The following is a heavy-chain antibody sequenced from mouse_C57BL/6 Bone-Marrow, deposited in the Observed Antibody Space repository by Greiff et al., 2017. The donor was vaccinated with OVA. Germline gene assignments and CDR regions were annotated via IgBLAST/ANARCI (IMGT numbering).Heavy chain of an antibody. J-gene: IGHJ2*01. CDR1: GYTFTDYY. CDR3: ARRRGGNRDY. CDR2: INPYNGGT. D-gene: IGHD2-1*01. V-gene: IGHV1-19*01. Sequence: EVQGVESGPVLVKPGASVKMSCKASGYTFTDYYMNWVKQSHGKSLEWIGVINPYNGGTSYNQKFKGKATLTVDKSSSTAYMELNSLTSEDSAVYYCARRRGGNRDYWGQGTTLTVSS.